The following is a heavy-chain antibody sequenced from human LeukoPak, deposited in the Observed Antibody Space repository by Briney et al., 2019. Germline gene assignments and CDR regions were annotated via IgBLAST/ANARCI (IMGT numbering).Heavy chain of an antibody. Sequence: GGSLRLSCAASGFTVSSNYMSWVRQAPGKGLEWVSVIYSGGSAYYADSVKGRFTISRDNSKNTLYLQMNSLRAEDTAVYYCARGPGIAAAGSWIDYWGQGTLVTVSS. CDR1: GFTVSSNY. CDR2: IYSGGSA. J-gene: IGHJ4*02. CDR3: ARGPGIAAAGSWIDY. D-gene: IGHD6-13*01. V-gene: IGHV3-53*01.